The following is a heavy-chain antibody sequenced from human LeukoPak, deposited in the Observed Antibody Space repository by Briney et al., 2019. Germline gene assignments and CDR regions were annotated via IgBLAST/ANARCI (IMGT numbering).Heavy chain of an antibody. Sequence: PGGSLRLSCAASGFTFSSYWMSWVRQAPGKGLEWVANIKQDGSEKYYVDSVKGRFTISRDNAKNSLYLQMNSLRAEDTAVYYCARVLRGSGYYYYYYMDVWGRGTTVTVSS. CDR3: ARVLRGSGYYYYYYMDV. V-gene: IGHV3-7*01. J-gene: IGHJ6*03. CDR2: IKQDGSEK. CDR1: GFTFSSYW. D-gene: IGHD3-10*01.